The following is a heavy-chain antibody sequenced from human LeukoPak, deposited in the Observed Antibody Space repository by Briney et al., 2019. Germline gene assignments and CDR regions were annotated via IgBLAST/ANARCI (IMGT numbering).Heavy chain of an antibody. CDR2: IKQDGSEK. V-gene: IGHV3-7*01. J-gene: IGHJ4*02. D-gene: IGHD2-15*01. Sequence: GVSLRLSCAASGFTFSSYWMSWVRQAPGKGLEWVANIKQDGSEKYYVDSVKGRFTISRDNAKNSLYPQMNSLRAEDTAVYYCARSRRWFPFDYWGQGTLVTVSS. CDR1: GFTFSSYW. CDR3: ARSRRWFPFDY.